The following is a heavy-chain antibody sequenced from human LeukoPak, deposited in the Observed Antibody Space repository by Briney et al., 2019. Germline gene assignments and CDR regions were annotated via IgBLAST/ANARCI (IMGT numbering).Heavy chain of an antibody. CDR1: GFRFSDYY. CDR3: ARCGGRGYSYGYPSYYYYMDV. Sequence: GGSLRLSCAASGFRFSDYYMSWIRQAPGKGLEWVSHISSSGSTIYYADSVKGRFTISRDNAKSSLYLQMNSPRAEDTAVYYCARCGGRGYSYGYPSYYYYMDVWGKGTTVTVSS. D-gene: IGHD5-18*01. CDR2: ISSSGSTI. J-gene: IGHJ6*03. V-gene: IGHV3-11*04.